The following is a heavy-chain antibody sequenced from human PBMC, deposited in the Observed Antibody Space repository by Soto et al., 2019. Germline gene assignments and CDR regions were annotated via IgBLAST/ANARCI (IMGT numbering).Heavy chain of an antibody. CDR1: GGSFSGYY. J-gene: IGHJ1*01. D-gene: IGHD2-2*01. Sequence: SETLSLTCAVYGGSFSGYYWSWIRQPPGKGLEWIGEINHSGSTNYNPSLKSRVTISVDTSKNQFSLKLSSVTAADTAVYYCARRGVPAAIRYFQQWGQGTLVTVSS. CDR2: INHSGST. CDR3: ARRGVPAAIRYFQQ. V-gene: IGHV4-34*01.